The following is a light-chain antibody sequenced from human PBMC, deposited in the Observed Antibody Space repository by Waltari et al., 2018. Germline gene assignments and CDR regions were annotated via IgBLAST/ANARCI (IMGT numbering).Light chain of an antibody. CDR2: AAS. Sequence: DIQMTQSPSSLSASVGGRVPIPCRASQSITSYLNWYQHRPGKAPNLLIYAASTLQSGVPSRFSGSGSGTHFTLNITSLRREDFATYYCQQTYTTPRTFGQGTRVEIK. CDR3: QQTYTTPRT. V-gene: IGKV1-39*01. CDR1: QSITSY. J-gene: IGKJ1*01.